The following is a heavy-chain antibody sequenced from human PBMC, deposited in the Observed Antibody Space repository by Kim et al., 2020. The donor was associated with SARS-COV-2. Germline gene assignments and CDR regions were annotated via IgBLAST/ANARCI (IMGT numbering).Heavy chain of an antibody. D-gene: IGHD3-16*02. Sequence: ASVKVSCKASGYTFTTYGVHWVRQAHGQRLEWMGWINVGNGNKKHSQKFQGRVTITKDTSASTVYMALSSLTSEDTAIYYCATASLEGRDYNWGSFRSFAMDVWGQGTTLTVSS. J-gene: IGHJ6*02. CDR1: GYTFTTYG. CDR3: ATASLEGRDYNWGSFRSFAMDV. CDR2: INVGNGNK. V-gene: IGHV1-3*01.